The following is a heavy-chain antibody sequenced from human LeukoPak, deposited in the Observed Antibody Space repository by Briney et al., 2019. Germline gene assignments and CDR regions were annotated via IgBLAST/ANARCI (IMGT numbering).Heavy chain of an antibody. Sequence: ASVKVSCKASGYTFTGYYMHWVRQAPGQGLEWMGWINPNSGGTNYAQKFQGRVTMTRGTSISTAYMELSRLRSDDTAVYYCARDAPGYSGSFRSDYWGQGTLVTVSS. CDR1: GYTFTGYY. J-gene: IGHJ4*02. D-gene: IGHD1-26*01. V-gene: IGHV1-2*02. CDR3: ARDAPGYSGSFRSDY. CDR2: INPNSGGT.